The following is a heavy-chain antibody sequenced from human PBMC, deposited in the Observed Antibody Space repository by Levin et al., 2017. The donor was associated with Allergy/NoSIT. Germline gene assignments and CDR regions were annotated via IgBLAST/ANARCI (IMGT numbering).Heavy chain of an antibody. CDR3: ARVVLNPYYYYYALDV. CDR1: SSTFTAYG. Sequence: GGSLRLSCKASSSTFTAYGISWVRQAPGQGLEWMGWILPSTNNTHFAQKFQGRVTMTTDTSTSTGYMELRSLRSDDTAVYYCARVVLNPYYYYYALDVWGQGTTVTVSS. V-gene: IGHV1-18*01. CDR2: ILPSTNNT. J-gene: IGHJ6*02.